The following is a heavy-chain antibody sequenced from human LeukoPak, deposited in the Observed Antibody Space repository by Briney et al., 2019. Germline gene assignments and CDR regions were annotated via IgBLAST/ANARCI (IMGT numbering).Heavy chain of an antibody. V-gene: IGHV3-21*01. CDR3: ARDGTYCSGGSCNHYYYYYGMDV. Sequence: GGSLRLSCAASGFTFSSYSMNWVRQAPGKGLEWVSSISSSSSYIYYADSVKGRFTTSRDNAKNSLYLQMNSLRAEDTAVYYCARDGTYCSGGSCNHYYYYYGMDVWGQGTTVTVSS. CDR2: ISSSSSYI. D-gene: IGHD2-15*01. J-gene: IGHJ6*02. CDR1: GFTFSSYS.